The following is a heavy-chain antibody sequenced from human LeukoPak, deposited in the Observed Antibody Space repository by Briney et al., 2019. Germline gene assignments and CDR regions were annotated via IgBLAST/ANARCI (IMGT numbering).Heavy chain of an antibody. CDR1: GYTFTGYY. CDR2: INPNSGGT. CDR3: ARGEVIVGATFI. Sequence: ASVKVSCKATGYTFTGYYMHWVRQAPGQGLEWMGWINPNSGGTNYAQKFQGRVTMTRDTSISTAYMELSRLRSDDTAVYYCARGEVIVGATFIWGQGTLVTVSS. J-gene: IGHJ4*02. D-gene: IGHD1-26*01. V-gene: IGHV1-2*02.